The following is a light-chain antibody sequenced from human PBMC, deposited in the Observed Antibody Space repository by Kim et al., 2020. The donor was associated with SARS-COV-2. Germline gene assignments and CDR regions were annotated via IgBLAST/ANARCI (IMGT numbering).Light chain of an antibody. CDR3: LSYDSSLSGV. Sequence: GQNVTIACTGSSSNIGAGYEVHWYQQFPRTAPKLLIYNNNNRPSGVPDRFSGSKSGTSASLAITGLQAEDEAHYYCLSYDSSLSGVFGGGTRLTVL. CDR1: SSNIGAGYE. J-gene: IGLJ3*02. CDR2: NNN. V-gene: IGLV1-40*01.